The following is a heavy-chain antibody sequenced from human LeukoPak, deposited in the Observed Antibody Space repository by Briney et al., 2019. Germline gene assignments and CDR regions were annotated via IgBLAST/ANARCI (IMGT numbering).Heavy chain of an antibody. CDR1: GYTFTGYF. CDR2: INPNSGGT. J-gene: IGHJ4*02. Sequence: GASVKVSCKASGYTFTGYFLHWVRQAPGQGLEWMGWINPNSGGTDYAQKFQGRVTMTRDTSISTAYLQWSSLKASDTAMYYCARHENSGDDYVWGSYRPIDYWGQGTLVTVSS. D-gene: IGHD3-16*02. V-gene: IGHV1-2*02. CDR3: ARHENSGDDYVWGSYRPIDY.